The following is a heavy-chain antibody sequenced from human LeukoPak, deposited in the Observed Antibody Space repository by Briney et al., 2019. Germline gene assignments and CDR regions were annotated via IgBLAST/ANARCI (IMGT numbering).Heavy chain of an antibody. D-gene: IGHD1-26*01. CDR2: IYTSGST. CDR3: ARETRVSGSLNFDY. CDR1: GGSISSYY. Sequence: KASETLSLTCTVSGGSISSYYWSWIRQPAGKGLEWIGRIYTSGSTNYNPSLKSRVTMSVDTSKNQFSLKLSSVTAADTAVYYCARETRVSGSLNFDYWGQGTLVTVSS. V-gene: IGHV4-4*07. J-gene: IGHJ4*02.